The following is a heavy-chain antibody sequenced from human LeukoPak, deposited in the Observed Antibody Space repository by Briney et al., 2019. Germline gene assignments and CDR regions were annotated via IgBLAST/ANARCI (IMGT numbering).Heavy chain of an antibody. V-gene: IGHV1-69*01. J-gene: IGHJ5*02. D-gene: IGHD2-2*01. Sequence: ASVKVSCKVSRGTFSRFAISWVRQAPGQGLEWMGGIIPIFGTANYAQKFQGRVTITADESTSTAYMELSSLRSEDTAVYYCARESVVPAAESYNWFDPWGQGTMVTVSS. CDR3: ARESVVPAAESYNWFDP. CDR2: IIPIFGTA. CDR1: RGTFSRFA.